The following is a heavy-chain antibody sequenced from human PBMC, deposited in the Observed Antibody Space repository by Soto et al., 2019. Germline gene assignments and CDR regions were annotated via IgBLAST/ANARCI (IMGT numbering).Heavy chain of an antibody. Sequence: GASVKVSCKASGYTFTNYAMHWVRQAPGQRLEWMGWINAGNGNTKYSQKFQGRVTITRDTSASTAYMELSSLRSEDTAVYYCARDQVAAALFDYWGQGTLVTVSS. D-gene: IGHD6-13*01. J-gene: IGHJ4*02. CDR1: GYTFTNYA. V-gene: IGHV1-3*01. CDR2: INAGNGNT. CDR3: ARDQVAAALFDY.